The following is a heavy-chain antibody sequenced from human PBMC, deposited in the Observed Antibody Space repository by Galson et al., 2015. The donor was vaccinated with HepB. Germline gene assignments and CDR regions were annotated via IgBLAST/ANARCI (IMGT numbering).Heavy chain of an antibody. D-gene: IGHD3-16*01. J-gene: IGHJ4*02. V-gene: IGHV3-53*01. CDR2: IYSGGTT. CDR3: ARDLWGGRTDY. Sequence: SLRLSCAASGFTVSTNYMSWVRQAPGKGLEWVSIIYSGGTTYYADSVKGRFTISRDNSKNTRYLQMNTLRAEDTAVYYCARDLWGGRTDYWGQGTLVTVSS. CDR1: GFTVSTNY.